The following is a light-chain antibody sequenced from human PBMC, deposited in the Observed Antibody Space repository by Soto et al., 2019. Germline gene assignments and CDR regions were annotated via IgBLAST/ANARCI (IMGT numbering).Light chain of an antibody. Sequence: QSALTQPASVSGSPGQSITISCTGTSSDVGSYNLVSWYQQHPGKAPKLMIYEGSKRPSGVSNRFSGSKSGNTASLTISGLQADDEADYYCCSYAGSSTFSEVFGGWTKVTVL. CDR3: CSYAGSSTFSEV. V-gene: IGLV2-23*03. CDR2: EGS. J-gene: IGLJ2*01. CDR1: SSDVGSYNL.